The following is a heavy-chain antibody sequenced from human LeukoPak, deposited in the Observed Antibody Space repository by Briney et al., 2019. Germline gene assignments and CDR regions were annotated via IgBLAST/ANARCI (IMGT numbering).Heavy chain of an antibody. CDR3: ARVSRLDTAMVIAYYYYYYMDV. J-gene: IGHJ6*03. CDR2: IYYSGST. Sequence: SETLSLTCTVSGGSINSSYYYWGWIRQPPGKGLEWIGSIYYSGSTYYNPSLKSRVTISVDTSQNQFSLKLSSVTAADTAVYYCARVSRLDTAMVIAYYYYYYMDVWGKGTTVTVSS. CDR1: GGSINSSYYY. D-gene: IGHD5-18*01. V-gene: IGHV4-39*01.